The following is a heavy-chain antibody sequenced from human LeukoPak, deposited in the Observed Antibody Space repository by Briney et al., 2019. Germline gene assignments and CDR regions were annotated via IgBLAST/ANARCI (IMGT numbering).Heavy chain of an antibody. D-gene: IGHD2-21*02. CDR1: GYSISSGYY. J-gene: IGHJ4*02. V-gene: IGHV4-38-2*01. CDR3: ARVRNCGGDCPSYYFDY. Sequence: SETLSLTCAVSGYSISSGYYWGWIRQPPGKGLEWIGSIYHSGSTYYNPSLKSRGTISVDTSKNQFSLKLSSVTAADTAVYYCARVRNCGGDCPSYYFDYWGQGTLVTVSS. CDR2: IYHSGST.